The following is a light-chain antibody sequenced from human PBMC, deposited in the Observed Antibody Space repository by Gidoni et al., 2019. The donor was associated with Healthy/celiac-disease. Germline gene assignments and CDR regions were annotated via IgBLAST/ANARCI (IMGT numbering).Light chain of an antibody. CDR1: QSVSSY. CDR2: DAS. J-gene: IGKJ2*01. Sequence: IVLTQSPATLSLSPGERATLSCRDSQSVSSYFAWYQQKPGQAPRLLIYDASNRATGIPARLSGSGFGTDFTLTISRLEPEEFAVYYCQQRSNWLYTFGQGTKLEIK. V-gene: IGKV3-11*01. CDR3: QQRSNWLYT.